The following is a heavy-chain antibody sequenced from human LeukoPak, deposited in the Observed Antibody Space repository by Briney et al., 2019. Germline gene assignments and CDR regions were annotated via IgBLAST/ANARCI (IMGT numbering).Heavy chain of an antibody. V-gene: IGHV3-21*01. Sequence: GGSLRLSCAASGFTFSSYSMNRVRQAPGKGLEWVSSISSSSSYIYYADSVKGRFTISRDNAKNSLYLQMNSLRAEDTAVYYCAREREELLRAAFDIWGQGTMVTVSS. CDR3: AREREELLRAAFDI. CDR2: ISSSSSYI. J-gene: IGHJ3*02. CDR1: GFTFSSYS. D-gene: IGHD2-15*01.